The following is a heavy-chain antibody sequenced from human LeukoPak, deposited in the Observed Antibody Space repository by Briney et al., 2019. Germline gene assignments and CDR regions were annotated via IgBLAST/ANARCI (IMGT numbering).Heavy chain of an antibody. CDR1: GGSISSGDYY. CDR2: IHHSGST. Sequence: SETLSLTCTVSGGSISSGDYYWSWIRQPPGKGLEWFGEIHHSGSTNYNPSLKSRVTISVDTSKNQFSLKLSSVTAADTAVYYCARGRNYYGSGVKLRQLNFDYGGQGTLVTVSS. D-gene: IGHD3-10*01. V-gene: IGHV4-39*07. J-gene: IGHJ4*02. CDR3: ARGRNYYGSGVKLRQLNFDY.